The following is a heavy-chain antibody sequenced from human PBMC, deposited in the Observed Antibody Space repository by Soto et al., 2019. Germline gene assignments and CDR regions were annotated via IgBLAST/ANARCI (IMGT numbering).Heavy chain of an antibody. V-gene: IGHV4-59*08. D-gene: IGHD3-16*01. CDR1: GGSISSYD. CDR2: IYYSGST. CDR3: ARRYGSSFDY. J-gene: IGHJ4*02. Sequence: SETLSLTCTVSGGSISSYDWSWIRQPPGKGLEWIGYIYYSGSTNYNPSLKSRVTISVNTSKNQFSLKLSSVTAADTAVYYCARRYGSSFDYWGQGTPVTVSS.